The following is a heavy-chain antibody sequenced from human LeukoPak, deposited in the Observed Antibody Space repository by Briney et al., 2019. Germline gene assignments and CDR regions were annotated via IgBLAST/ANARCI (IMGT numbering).Heavy chain of an antibody. D-gene: IGHD6-19*01. CDR2: IWYGGSNK. CDR1: GFTFSSYG. CDR3: AKGRSYGSGWLIPYYYYYMDV. V-gene: IGHV3-30*18. J-gene: IGHJ6*03. Sequence: GRSLRLSCAASGFTFSSYGMHWVRQAPGKELEWVAVIWYGGSNKYYADSVKGRFTISRDNSKNTLYLQMNSLRAEDTAVYYCAKGRSYGSGWLIPYYYYYMDVWGKGTTVTVSS.